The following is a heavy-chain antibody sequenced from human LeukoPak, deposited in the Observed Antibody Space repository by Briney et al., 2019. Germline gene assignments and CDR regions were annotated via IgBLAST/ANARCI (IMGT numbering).Heavy chain of an antibody. CDR1: GGTFSSYA. D-gene: IGHD3-3*01. V-gene: IGHV1-69*01. Sequence: SVKVSCKASGGTFSSYAISWVRQAPGQGLEWMGGIIPIFGTANYAQKFQGRVTITADESTSTAYMELSSLRSEDTAVYYCARVKGRPFWSGSLNWFDPWGQGTLVTVSS. J-gene: IGHJ5*02. CDR3: ARVKGRPFWSGSLNWFDP. CDR2: IIPIFGTA.